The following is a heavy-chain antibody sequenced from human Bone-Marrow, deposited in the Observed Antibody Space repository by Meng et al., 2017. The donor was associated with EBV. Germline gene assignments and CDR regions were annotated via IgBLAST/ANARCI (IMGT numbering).Heavy chain of an antibody. Sequence: GQLQESGPGLVKPSQTLSLTCAVSGGSISTGYYYWTWIRQPPGKGLEWIGYMYYNGITYYNPSLKSRVTISGDSSKNQFSLKLTSVTAADTAVYFCARGSSFCSGGSCFENWGQGTLVTVSS. CDR2: MYYNGIT. CDR1: GGSISTGYYY. J-gene: IGHJ4*02. CDR3: ARGSSFCSGGSCFEN. V-gene: IGHV4-30-4*01. D-gene: IGHD2-15*01.